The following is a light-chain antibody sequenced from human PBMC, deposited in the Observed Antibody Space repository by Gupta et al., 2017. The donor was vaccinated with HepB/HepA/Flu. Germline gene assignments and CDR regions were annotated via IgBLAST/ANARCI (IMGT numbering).Light chain of an antibody. CDR2: DNN. CDR1: SSNIGNNY. J-gene: IGLJ3*02. Sequence: HSVLTQPPSVSAAPGPKAAISCSGSSSNIGNNYVSWYQQLPGTAPKLLIYDNNKRPSGIPDRFSGSKSGTSATLAINGLQTGDEADYYCGTWDSSLSARVFGGGTNLTVL. CDR3: GTWDSSLSARV. V-gene: IGLV1-51*01.